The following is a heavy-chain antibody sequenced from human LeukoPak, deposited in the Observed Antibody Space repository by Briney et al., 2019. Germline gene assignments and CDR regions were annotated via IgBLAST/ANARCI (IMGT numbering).Heavy chain of an antibody. CDR1: GFTFSSYA. CDR2: ISYSGGST. V-gene: IGHV3-23*01. J-gene: IGHJ4*02. CDR3: ATYRQVLLPFES. D-gene: IGHD5-18*01. Sequence: GGSLRLSCAASGFTFSSYAMSWVRQAPGKGLEWVSGISYSGGSTYSADSVKGRFTISRDNSKNTLFLQMNRLRVEDTAIYYCATYRQVLLPFESWGQGTLVTVSS.